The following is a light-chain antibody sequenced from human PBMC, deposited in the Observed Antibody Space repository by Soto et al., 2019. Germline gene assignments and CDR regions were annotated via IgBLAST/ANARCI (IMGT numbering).Light chain of an antibody. CDR3: QHYKSYPWT. V-gene: IGKV1-5*01. Sequence: DIQITQSPATLSASVGDRVTITCRASQSISSWLAWYQQKPGKAPKLLIYDASSLESGVPSRFSGSGSETEFTLTISSLQPDDFAIYYCQHYKSYPWTFGQGTKVDIK. J-gene: IGKJ1*01. CDR1: QSISSW. CDR2: DAS.